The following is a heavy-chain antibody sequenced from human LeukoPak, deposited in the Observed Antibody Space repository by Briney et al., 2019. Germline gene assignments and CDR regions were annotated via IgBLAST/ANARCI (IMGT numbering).Heavy chain of an antibody. CDR1: GGFISSDGYY. D-gene: IGHD3-22*01. CDR3: AREYYYDSSGYIDY. CDR2: IYYSGST. Sequence: SQTLSLTCTVSGGFISSDGYYWSWIRQHPGKGLEWIGYIYYSGSTYYNPSLKSRVTISVDTSKNQFSLKLSSVTAADTAVYYCAREYYYDSSGYIDYWGQGTLVTVSS. J-gene: IGHJ4*02. V-gene: IGHV4-31*03.